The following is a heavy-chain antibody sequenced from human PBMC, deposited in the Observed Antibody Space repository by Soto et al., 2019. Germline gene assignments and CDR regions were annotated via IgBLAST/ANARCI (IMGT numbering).Heavy chain of an antibody. D-gene: IGHD1-26*01. CDR1: GFTVSSNY. CDR3: AREGDVGRPFDY. V-gene: IGHV3-53*01. Sequence: GGSLRLSCAASGFTVSSNYMSWVRQAPGKGLEWVSVIYSGGSTYYADSVKGRFTISRDNSKNTLYLQMDSLRAEDTAVYYCAREGDVGRPFDYWGQGTLVTVSS. J-gene: IGHJ4*02. CDR2: IYSGGST.